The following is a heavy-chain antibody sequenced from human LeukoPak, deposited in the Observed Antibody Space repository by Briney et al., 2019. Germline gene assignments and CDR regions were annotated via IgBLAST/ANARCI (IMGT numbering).Heavy chain of an antibody. CDR1: GGTFSSYA. CDR3: ARFISGWYYFDY. J-gene: IGHJ4*02. D-gene: IGHD6-19*01. CDR2: IIPIFGTA. Sequence: ASVKVSCKASGGTFSSYAISWVRQAPGQGLEWMGGIIPIFGTANYAQKFQGRVTITTDESTSTAYMELSSLRSEDTAVYYCARFISGWYYFDYWGQGTLVTVSS. V-gene: IGHV1-69*05.